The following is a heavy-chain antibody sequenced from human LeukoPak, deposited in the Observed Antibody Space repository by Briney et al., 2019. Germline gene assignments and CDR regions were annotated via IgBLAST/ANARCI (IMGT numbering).Heavy chain of an antibody. CDR2: ISAYNGNT. V-gene: IGHV1-18*01. Sequence: ASVKVSCKASGYAFTSYGISWVRQAPGQGLEWMGWISAYNGNTNYAQKLQGRVTMTTDTSTSTAYMELRSLRSDDTAVYYCARDLGVVVPAADYGPELFDYWGQGTLVTVSS. CDR1: GYAFTSYG. D-gene: IGHD2-2*01. CDR3: ARDLGVVVPAADYGPELFDY. J-gene: IGHJ4*02.